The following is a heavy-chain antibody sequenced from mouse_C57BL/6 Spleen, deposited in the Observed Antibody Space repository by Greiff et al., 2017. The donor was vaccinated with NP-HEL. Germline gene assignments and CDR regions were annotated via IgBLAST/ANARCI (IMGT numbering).Heavy chain of an antibody. D-gene: IGHD1-1*01. CDR3: ARNPYYYGSSYGAWFAY. V-gene: IGHV5-17*01. J-gene: IGHJ3*01. CDR1: GFTFSDYG. Sequence: EVQGVESGGGLVKPGGSLKLSCAASGFTFSDYGMHLVRQAPEKGLEWVAYISSGSSTIYYADTVKGRFTISRDKAKNTLFLQMTSLRSEDTAMYYCARNPYYYGSSYGAWFAYWGQGTLVTVSA. CDR2: ISSGSSTI.